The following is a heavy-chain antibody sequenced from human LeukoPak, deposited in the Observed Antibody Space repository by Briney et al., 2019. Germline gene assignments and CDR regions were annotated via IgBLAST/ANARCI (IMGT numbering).Heavy chain of an antibody. J-gene: IGHJ6*02. V-gene: IGHV3-30*02. Sequence: PGGSLRLSCAASGFTFSSYGTHWVRQAPGKGLEWVAFIRYDGSNKYYADSVKGRFTISRDNSKDTLYLQMNSLRAEDTAVYYCAKVPTTVTFYYYYYGMDVWGQGTTVTVSS. CDR2: IRYDGSNK. CDR1: GFTFSSYG. D-gene: IGHD4-17*01. CDR3: AKVPTTVTFYYYYYGMDV.